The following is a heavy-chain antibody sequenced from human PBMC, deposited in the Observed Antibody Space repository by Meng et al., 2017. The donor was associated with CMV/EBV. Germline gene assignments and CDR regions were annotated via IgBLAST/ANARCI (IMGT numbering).Heavy chain of an antibody. CDR3: ARPPHSYHYGMDV. Sequence: GESLKISCAASGFTVSSNEMSWVRQAPGKGLEWVSSISGGSAYYADSRKGRFTISRDNSKNTLHLQMNSLRAEDTAVYYAARPPHSYHYGMDVWGQGTTVTVSS. CDR1: GFTVSSNE. J-gene: IGHJ6*02. CDR2: ISGGSA. D-gene: IGHD6-6*01. V-gene: IGHV3-38-3*01.